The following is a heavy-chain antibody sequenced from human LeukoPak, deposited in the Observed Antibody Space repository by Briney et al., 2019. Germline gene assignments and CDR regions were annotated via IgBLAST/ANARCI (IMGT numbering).Heavy chain of an antibody. V-gene: IGHV3-23*01. CDR1: GFTFSSYA. D-gene: IGHD4-11*01. J-gene: IGHJ5*02. CDR3: ATTKRSNYVDWFDP. Sequence: GGSLRLSCAASGFTFSSYAMSWVRQAPGKGLEWVSAISGGGGSTYYADSVKGRFTISRDNSKNTLYLQMNSLRAEDTAVYYCATTKRSNYVDWFDPWGQGTLVTVSS. CDR2: ISGGGGST.